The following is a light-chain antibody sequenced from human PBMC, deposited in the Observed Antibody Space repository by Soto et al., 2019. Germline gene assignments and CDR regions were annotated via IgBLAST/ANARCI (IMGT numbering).Light chain of an antibody. J-gene: IGLJ2*01. CDR3: CSYAGSSTHVV. V-gene: IGLV2-23*02. CDR2: EVS. Sequence: QSALTQPASVSGSPGQSITISCTGTSSDVGSYNLVSWYQQHPGKAPKLMIYEVSKRPSGVSNRFSGSKSGNMASLTISGLQAEDEADYYCCSYAGSSTHVVFGGGTKVTVL. CDR1: SSDVGSYNL.